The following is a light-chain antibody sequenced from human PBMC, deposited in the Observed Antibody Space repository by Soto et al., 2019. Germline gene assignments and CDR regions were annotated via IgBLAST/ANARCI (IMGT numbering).Light chain of an antibody. Sequence: QSVLTQPPSVSGAPGQRVTISCTGSSSNIGAGYDVHWYQQLPGTAPKLLIYGYNNRPSGVPDRFSGSKSGTSASLAITRLRAEDEADYYCQSYDSSLSGFNYVFGTGTKVTVL. CDR3: QSYDSSLSGFNYV. CDR2: GYN. CDR1: SSNIGAGYD. J-gene: IGLJ1*01. V-gene: IGLV1-40*01.